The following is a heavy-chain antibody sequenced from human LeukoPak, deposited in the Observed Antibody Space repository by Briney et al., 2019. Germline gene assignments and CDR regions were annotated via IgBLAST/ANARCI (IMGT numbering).Heavy chain of an antibody. CDR2: IYTSGST. CDR3: ARDRTYSSSWYRSHGGSFDI. D-gene: IGHD6-13*01. J-gene: IGHJ3*02. Sequence: PSETLSLTCTVSGGSISSYYWSWIRQPAGKGLEWIGRIYTSGSTNYNPSLKSRVTMSVDTSKNQFSLKLSSVTAADTAVYYCARDRTYSSSWYRSHGGSFDIWGQGTMVTVSS. V-gene: IGHV4-4*07. CDR1: GGSISSYY.